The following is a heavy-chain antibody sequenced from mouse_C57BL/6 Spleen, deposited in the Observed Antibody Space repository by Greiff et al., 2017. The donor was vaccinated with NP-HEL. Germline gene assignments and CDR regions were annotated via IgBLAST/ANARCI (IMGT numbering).Heavy chain of an antibody. D-gene: IGHD2-5*01. CDR3: ASYYSNYGYFDY. V-gene: IGHV3-6*01. Sequence: DVKLVESGPGLVKPSQSLSLTCSVTGYSITSGYYWNWIRQFPGNKLEWMGYISYDGSNNYNPSLKNRISITRDTSKNQFFLKLNSVTTEDTATYYCASYYSNYGYFDYWGQGTTLTVSS. CDR1: GYSITSGYY. J-gene: IGHJ2*01. CDR2: ISYDGSN.